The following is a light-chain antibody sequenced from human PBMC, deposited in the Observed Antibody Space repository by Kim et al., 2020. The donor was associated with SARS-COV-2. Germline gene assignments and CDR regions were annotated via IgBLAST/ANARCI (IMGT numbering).Light chain of an antibody. CDR3: QQYDNWPPWT. CDR2: GAS. V-gene: IGKV3-15*01. CDR1: ENIGTN. Sequence: SPGQRATLSCRAAENIGTNLAWFQQKPGQAPRLLIHGASTRATGFPARFSGSGSGTEFTLTINNVQSEDSAVYFCQQYDNWPPWTFGQGTKVDIK. J-gene: IGKJ1*01.